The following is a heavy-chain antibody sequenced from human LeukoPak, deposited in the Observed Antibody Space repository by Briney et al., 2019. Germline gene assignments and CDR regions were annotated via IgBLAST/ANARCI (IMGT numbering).Heavy chain of an antibody. CDR1: GFTFSSYT. Sequence: GGSLRLSCAASGFTFSSYTMNWVRQAPGKGLEWVSSLSGTGRYIYYADLMKGRFTISRVNAKNSLYLQMNSLRAEDTAVYYCARSLRDAFDIWGQGTMVTVSS. J-gene: IGHJ3*02. CDR3: ARSLRDAFDI. CDR2: LSGTGRYI. V-gene: IGHV3-21*06.